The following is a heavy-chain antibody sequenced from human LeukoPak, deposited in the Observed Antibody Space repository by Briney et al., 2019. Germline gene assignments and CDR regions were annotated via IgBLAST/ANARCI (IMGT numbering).Heavy chain of an antibody. CDR2: IYYSGST. D-gene: IGHD3-10*01. Sequence: SETLSLTCTVSGGSISSYYWSWIRQPPGKGLEWIGSIYYSGSTYYNPSLKSRVTISVDTSKNQFSLKLSSVAAADTAVYYCARSGRRGDFDYWGQGTLVTVSS. J-gene: IGHJ4*02. CDR1: GGSISSYY. V-gene: IGHV4-39*07. CDR3: ARSGRRGDFDY.